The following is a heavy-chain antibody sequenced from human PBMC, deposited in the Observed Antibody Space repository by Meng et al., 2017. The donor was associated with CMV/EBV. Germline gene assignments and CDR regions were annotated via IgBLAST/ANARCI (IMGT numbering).Heavy chain of an antibody. V-gene: IGHV3-21*01. CDR2: ISSSSSYI. J-gene: IGHJ6*02. D-gene: IGHD3-16*01. CDR1: GFTFSSYS. CDR3: ARALRPIDGAPYGMDV. Sequence: GESLKISCAASGFTFSSYSMNWVRQAPGKGLEWVSSISSSSSYIYYADSVKGRFTISRDNAKNSLYLQMNSLRAEDTAVYYCARALRPIDGAPYGMDVWGQGTTVTVS.